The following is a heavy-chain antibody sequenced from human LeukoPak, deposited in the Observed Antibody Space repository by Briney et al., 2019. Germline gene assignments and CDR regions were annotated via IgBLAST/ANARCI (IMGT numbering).Heavy chain of an antibody. D-gene: IGHD3-10*01. J-gene: IGHJ4*02. Sequence: GGSLRLSCAASGFTFSSYAMHWVRQAPGKGLEWVAVISYDGSNKFYADSVKGRFTLSRDNSKNTLYLQMNSLRIEDTAVYYCGRGSVGFGELSYWGQGTLVTVSS. CDR3: GRGSVGFGELSY. CDR1: GFTFSSYA. V-gene: IGHV3-30-3*01. CDR2: ISYDGSNK.